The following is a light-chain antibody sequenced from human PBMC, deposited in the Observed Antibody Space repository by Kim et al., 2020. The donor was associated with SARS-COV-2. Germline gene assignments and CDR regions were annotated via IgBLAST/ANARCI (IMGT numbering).Light chain of an antibody. Sequence: EIVLTQSPATLSLSPGERATLSCRASQSVKTYLAWYQHKPGQSPRLLIHDASNRATGVPPRFSVGGSGTDFTLTISSLEPEDFAVYYCQQRGNSPTFGQVTRLEIK. CDR1: QSVKTY. V-gene: IGKV3-11*01. J-gene: IGKJ5*01. CDR3: QQRGNSPT. CDR2: DAS.